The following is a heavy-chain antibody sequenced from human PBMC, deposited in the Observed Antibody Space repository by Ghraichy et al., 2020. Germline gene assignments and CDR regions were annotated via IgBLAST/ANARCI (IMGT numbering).Heavy chain of an antibody. D-gene: IGHD5-18*01. CDR1: GGTFSSYA. V-gene: IGHV1-69*13. CDR3: ARGGQGYSYDFDY. CDR2: IIPIFGAA. J-gene: IGHJ4*02. Sequence: SVKVSCKASGGTFSSYAISWVRQAPGQGLEWMGRIIPIFGAANYAQKFQGRVTITADESTSTAYMELSSLRSEDTAVYYCARGGQGYSYDFDYWGQGTLVTVSS.